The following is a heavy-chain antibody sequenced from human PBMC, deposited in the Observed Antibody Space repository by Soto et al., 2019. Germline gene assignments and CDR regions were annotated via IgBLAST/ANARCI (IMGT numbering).Heavy chain of an antibody. D-gene: IGHD3-22*01. CDR3: ERGPSSYYYDSSAYDKLFDS. CDR2: ISSSSTTI. CDR1: GFMFNRYS. V-gene: IGHV3-48*02. J-gene: IGHJ4*02. Sequence: PVGSLRLSCAASGFMFNRYSMNWVRQAPGKGLEWVSYISSSSTTIYYADSMKGRFTISRDNVRNSVYLQMNRLRDEDTAVYYFERGPSSYYYDSSAYDKLFDSWGQGTLVTVSS.